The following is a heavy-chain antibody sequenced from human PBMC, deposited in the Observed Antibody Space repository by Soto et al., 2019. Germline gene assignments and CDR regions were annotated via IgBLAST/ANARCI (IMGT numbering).Heavy chain of an antibody. D-gene: IGHD1-1*01. J-gene: IGHJ5*02. Sequence: VQLVQSGAEVKKPGSSVKVSCKASGGTFSSYTISWVRQAPGQGLEWMGRIIPILGIANYAQKFQGRVTITADKSTSTAYVELSSLRSEDTAVYYCAREGNVLNWFDPWGQGTLVTVSS. CDR2: IIPILGIA. V-gene: IGHV1-69*08. CDR3: AREGNVLNWFDP. CDR1: GGTFSSYT.